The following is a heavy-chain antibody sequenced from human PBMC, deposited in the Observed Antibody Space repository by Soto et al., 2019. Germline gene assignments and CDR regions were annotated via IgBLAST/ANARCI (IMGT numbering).Heavy chain of an antibody. CDR2: ISGSGSNK. CDR3: SKDGGGGRGSFGY. D-gene: IGHD3-16*01. V-gene: IGHV3-23*01. J-gene: IGHJ4*01. CDR1: GFTFSSYA. Sequence: EVQLLESGGGLVQPGGSLRLSCAASGFTFSSYAMSWVGQAPGKGLEWGSAISGSGSNKYYGDSVNGRFTVSRGNSKNNPYLHKDSLTADDTAVYYRSKDGGGGRGSFGYWGQANLGTLSS.